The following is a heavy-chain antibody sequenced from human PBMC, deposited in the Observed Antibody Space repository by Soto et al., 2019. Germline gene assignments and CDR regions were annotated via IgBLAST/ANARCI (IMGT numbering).Heavy chain of an antibody. V-gene: IGHV4-39*02. CDR1: GDSIRSYF. J-gene: IGHJ5*01. CDR3: ARVDSNGGLDS. Sequence: PSETLSLTCTVSGDSIRSYFWSWIRQPPGKGLEWIGSIYYRGNTFYNPSLRSRVTISVDTSKNHFSLNLSSVTAADTAVYYCARVDSNGGLDSWGQGILVTVSS. D-gene: IGHD3-22*01. CDR2: IYYRGNT.